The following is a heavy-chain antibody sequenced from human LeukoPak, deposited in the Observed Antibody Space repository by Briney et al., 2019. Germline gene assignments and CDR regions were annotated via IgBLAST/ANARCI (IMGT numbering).Heavy chain of an antibody. Sequence: SETLSLTCTVSGGSISSYYWIWIRQPPGKGLEWIGYIYYSGSTNYNPSLKSRVTISVDTSKNQFSLKLSSVTAADTAVYYCARDYYGSVSYLSIWGQGTLVTVSS. D-gene: IGHD3-10*01. J-gene: IGHJ4*02. CDR3: ARDYYGSVSYLSI. CDR2: IYYSGST. CDR1: GGSISSYY. V-gene: IGHV4-59*01.